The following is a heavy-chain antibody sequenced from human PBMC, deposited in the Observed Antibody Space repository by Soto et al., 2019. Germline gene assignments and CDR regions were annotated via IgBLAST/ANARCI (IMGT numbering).Heavy chain of an antibody. J-gene: IGHJ4*02. V-gene: IGHV4-59*08. CDR1: GGSISTYY. CDR2: IYYSGST. CDR3: ARLQRGDATSVH. Sequence: SETLSLTCIVSGGSISTYYWNWIRQPPGKGLEWIGYIYYSGSTNHNPSLKSRVTMSVDTSMNQFSLSLSSVAAADTAIYYCARLQRGDATSVHWGQGILVTVSS. D-gene: IGHD2-21*02.